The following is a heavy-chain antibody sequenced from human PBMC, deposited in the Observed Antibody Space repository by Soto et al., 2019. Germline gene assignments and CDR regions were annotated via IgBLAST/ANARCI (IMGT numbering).Heavy chain of an antibody. CDR3: ARESLRTTVTTGPETWFDP. V-gene: IGHV4-31*03. J-gene: IGHJ5*02. Sequence: QVQLQESGPGLVKPSQTLSLTCTVSGGSISSGGYYWSWIRQHPGKGLEWIGYIYYSGSTYYNPSLKSRVTRSVDTSKNQFSLKLSSVTAADTAVYYCARESLRTTVTTGPETWFDPWGQGTLVTVSS. CDR2: IYYSGST. D-gene: IGHD4-17*01. CDR1: GGSISSGGYY.